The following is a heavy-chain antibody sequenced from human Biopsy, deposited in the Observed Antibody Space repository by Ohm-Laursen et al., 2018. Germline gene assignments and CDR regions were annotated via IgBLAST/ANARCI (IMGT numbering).Heavy chain of an antibody. J-gene: IGHJ4*02. D-gene: IGHD6-19*01. Sequence: SQTLSLTCAVYGGSFSGYYWSWLRQPPGKGLVSIGEINHSGSTSYNPSLKSRVTKSVDTSKNQFSLKLSSVTAADTGVYYCARGRLRAGARFDCWGQGTLVTVAS. CDR3: ARGRLRAGARFDC. CDR2: INHSGST. CDR1: GGSFSGYY. V-gene: IGHV4-34*01.